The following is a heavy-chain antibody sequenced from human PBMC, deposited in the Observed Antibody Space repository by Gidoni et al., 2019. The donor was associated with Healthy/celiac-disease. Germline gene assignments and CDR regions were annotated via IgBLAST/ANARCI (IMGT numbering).Heavy chain of an antibody. D-gene: IGHD3-3*01. J-gene: IGHJ6*02. Sequence: QVQLQESGPGLVKPSETLSLTCTFSGYSISRGYYWGWIRQPPGKGLEWLGSIYHSGSTYYNPSLKSRVTISVDTSKNQFSLKLSSVTAADTAVYYCARDLKFLEWLRGMDVWGQGTTVTVSS. CDR2: IYHSGST. CDR3: ARDLKFLEWLRGMDV. CDR1: GYSISRGYY. V-gene: IGHV4-38-2*02.